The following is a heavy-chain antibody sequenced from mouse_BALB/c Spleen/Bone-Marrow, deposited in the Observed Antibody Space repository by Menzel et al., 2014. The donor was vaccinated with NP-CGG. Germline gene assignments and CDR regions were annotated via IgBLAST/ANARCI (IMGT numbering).Heavy chain of an antibody. Sequence: VQLKESGPELVKPGASVKISCKTSGYTFTEYTMHWVKQSHGKSLEWIGGINPNNGVTSYNPKFKGKATLTVDKSSSPAYMELRSLTSEDSAVYYCARRQLGPAWFAYWGQGTLVTVSA. CDR1: GYTFTEYT. J-gene: IGHJ3*01. V-gene: IGHV1-18*01. D-gene: IGHD3-2*01. CDR3: ARRQLGPAWFAY. CDR2: INPNNGVT.